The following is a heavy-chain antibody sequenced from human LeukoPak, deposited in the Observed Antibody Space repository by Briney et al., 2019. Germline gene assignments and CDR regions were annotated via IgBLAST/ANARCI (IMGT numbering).Heavy chain of an antibody. V-gene: IGHV4-61*02. J-gene: IGHJ5*02. CDR1: GGSISSDSYY. CDR2: IYTSGSI. Sequence: SETLSLTCTVSGGSISSDSYYWSWIRQPAGKGLEWIGRIYTSGSINYNPSLKSRVTISVDTSKNQFSLKLSSVTAADTAVYYCASTTVVPAAKGYNWFDPWGQGTLVTVSS. CDR3: ASTTVVPAAKGYNWFDP. D-gene: IGHD2-2*01.